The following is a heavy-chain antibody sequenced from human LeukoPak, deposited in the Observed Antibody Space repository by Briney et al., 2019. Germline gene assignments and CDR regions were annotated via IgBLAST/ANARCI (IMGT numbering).Heavy chain of an antibody. CDR2: IDPYTGNT. D-gene: IGHD5-12*01. J-gene: IGHJ1*01. CDR1: GYNFVGYY. CDR3: AREYSASEH. Sequence: GASVKVSCKASGYNFVGYYLHWVRQAPGQGLEWMAWIDPYTGNTHYAQKFQGRITVTRDTSLSTTYMELNWLTSDDTALYYCAREYSASEHGGQGTLVTVSS. V-gene: IGHV1-2*02.